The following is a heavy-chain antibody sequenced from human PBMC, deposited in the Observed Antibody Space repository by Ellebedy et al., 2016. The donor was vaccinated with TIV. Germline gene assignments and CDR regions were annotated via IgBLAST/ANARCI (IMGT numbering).Heavy chain of an antibody. J-gene: IGHJ4*02. V-gene: IGHV1-18*01. Sequence: ASVKVSCXASGYTFTSYGISWVRQAPGQGLEWMGWISAYNGNTNYAQKLQGRVTMTTDTSTSTAYMELRSLRSDDTAVYYCARGADGYSSGWYYFDYWGQGTLVTVSS. CDR3: ARGADGYSSGWYYFDY. CDR2: ISAYNGNT. D-gene: IGHD6-19*01. CDR1: GYTFTSYG.